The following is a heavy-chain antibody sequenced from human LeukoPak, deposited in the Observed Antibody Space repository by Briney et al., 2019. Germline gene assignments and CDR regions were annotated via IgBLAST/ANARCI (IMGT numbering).Heavy chain of an antibody. J-gene: IGHJ4*02. Sequence: GGSLRISCTASGFPFSSYAMIWVRQAPGKGLEWVSAIGGTDGTTFYADSVKGRFAISRDNSKNTLYLEMNSLRAEDTAIYYCTKRIDASWTYYIDYWGQGALVTVSS. CDR3: TKRIDASWTYYIDY. D-gene: IGHD3-10*01. CDR2: IGGTDGTT. CDR1: GFPFSSYA. V-gene: IGHV3-23*01.